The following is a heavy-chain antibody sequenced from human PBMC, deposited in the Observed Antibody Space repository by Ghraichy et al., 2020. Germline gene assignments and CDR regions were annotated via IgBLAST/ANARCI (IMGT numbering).Heavy chain of an antibody. Sequence: GGSLRLSCAASGFTFSSYSMNWVRQAPGKGLEWVSYISSSSSTIYYADSVKGRFTISRDNAKNSLYLQMNSLRDEDTAVYYCARDPFMTTVTTGAFDIWGQGTMVTVSS. D-gene: IGHD4-17*01. J-gene: IGHJ3*02. CDR3: ARDPFMTTVTTGAFDI. CDR1: GFTFSSYS. V-gene: IGHV3-48*02. CDR2: ISSSSSTI.